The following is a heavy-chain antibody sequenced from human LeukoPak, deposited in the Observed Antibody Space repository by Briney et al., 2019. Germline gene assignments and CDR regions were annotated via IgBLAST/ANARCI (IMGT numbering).Heavy chain of an antibody. D-gene: IGHD2-2*01. V-gene: IGHV4-31*03. CDR2: IYYSGST. Sequence: SQTLSLTCTVSGGSISSGGYYWSWIRQHPGKGLEWIGYIYYSGSTYYNPSLKSRVTISVDTSKNQFSLELSSVTAADTAVYYCASTLGAVVVPAARPHWYFDLWGRGTLVTVSS. CDR3: ASTLGAVVVPAARPHWYFDL. J-gene: IGHJ2*01. CDR1: GGSISSGGYY.